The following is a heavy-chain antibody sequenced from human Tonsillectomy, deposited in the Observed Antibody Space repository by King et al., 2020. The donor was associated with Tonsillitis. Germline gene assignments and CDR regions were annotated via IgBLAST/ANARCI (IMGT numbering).Heavy chain of an antibody. Sequence: VQLVESGGGLVQPGGSLRLSCAASGFTFSSYAMNWVRQAPGKGLEWVSAISGSGDITYYADSVKGRFTISRDNSKNTLYLQMNSLRAEDTAVYYCAKVYRTAWYNDYWGQGTLVTVSS. CDR1: GFTFSSYA. CDR3: AKVYRTAWYNDY. D-gene: IGHD1-1*01. V-gene: IGHV3-23*04. CDR2: ISGSGDIT. J-gene: IGHJ4*02.